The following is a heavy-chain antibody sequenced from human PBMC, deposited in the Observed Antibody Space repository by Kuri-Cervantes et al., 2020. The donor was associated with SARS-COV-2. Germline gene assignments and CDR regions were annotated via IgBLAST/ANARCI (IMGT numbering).Heavy chain of an antibody. V-gene: IGHV4-34*01. Sequence: SETLSLTCAVYGGSFSGYYWSWIRQPPGKGLEWIGEINQSGSTNYNPSLKSRVTISVDTSKNEFSLKLRFVTAADTAVYYCARDHGTTREFYYMDVWGKGTTVTGYS. CDR3: ARDHGTTREFYYMDV. CDR1: GGSFSGYY. J-gene: IGHJ6*03. CDR2: INQSGST. D-gene: IGHD3-10*01.